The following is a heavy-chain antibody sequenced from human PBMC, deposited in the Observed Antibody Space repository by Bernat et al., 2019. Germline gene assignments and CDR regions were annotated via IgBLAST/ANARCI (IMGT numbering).Heavy chain of an antibody. Sequence: QVQLQESGPGLVKPSETLSLTCTVSGGSISNYYWSWIRQPPGKGLEWIGNIYYTGSTNYNPSLKSRVTISVDTSKNQLSLKLSSVTAADTAVYYCTRDQQAMVPGSGYFYWGQGTLVTVSS. CDR1: GGSISNYY. J-gene: IGHJ4*02. CDR2: IYYTGST. CDR3: TRDQQAMVPGSGYFY. V-gene: IGHV4-59*01. D-gene: IGHD3-22*01.